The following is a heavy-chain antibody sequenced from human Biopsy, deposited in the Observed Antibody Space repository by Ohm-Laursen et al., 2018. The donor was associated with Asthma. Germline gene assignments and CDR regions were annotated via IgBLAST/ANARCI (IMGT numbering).Heavy chain of an antibody. CDR2: INPSGGST. CDR3: ARRGITGTTLDY. D-gene: IGHD1-7*01. J-gene: IGHJ4*02. Sequence: ASVKVSCKASGYTFTSYYMHWVRQTPGQGLEWMGIINPSGGSTSYAQKFQGRVTMTRDTSTSTVYMELSSLRSEDTAVYYCARRGITGTTLDYWGQGTLVTVSS. V-gene: IGHV1-46*01. CDR1: GYTFTSYY.